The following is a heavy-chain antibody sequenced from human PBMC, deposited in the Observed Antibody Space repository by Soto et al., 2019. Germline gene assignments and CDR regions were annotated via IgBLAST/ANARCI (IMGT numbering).Heavy chain of an antibody. V-gene: IGHV3-23*01. CDR1: GFTFSSYA. Sequence: PGGSLRLSCAASGFTFSSYAMSWVRQAPGKGLEWVSAISGSGGSTYYADSVKGRFTISRDNSKNTLYLQMNSLRAEDTAVYYCARDRFDSYYVMDVWGQGTTVTVSS. CDR2: ISGSGGST. D-gene: IGHD3-9*01. J-gene: IGHJ6*02. CDR3: ARDRFDSYYVMDV.